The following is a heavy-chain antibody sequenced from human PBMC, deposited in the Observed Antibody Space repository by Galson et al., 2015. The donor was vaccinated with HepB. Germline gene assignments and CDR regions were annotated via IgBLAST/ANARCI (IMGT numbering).Heavy chain of an antibody. D-gene: IGHD3-22*01. Sequence: SVKVSCKASGVTFSSYAISWLRQAPGQGLEWMGGIIPLFGSANYAQKSQGRVTITADESTSTTYMELSSLRSEDTALYYCARQHDISGYYAYWGQGTLVTVSS. CDR3: ARQHDISGYYAY. J-gene: IGHJ4*02. CDR1: GVTFSSYA. CDR2: IIPLFGSA. V-gene: IGHV1-69*13.